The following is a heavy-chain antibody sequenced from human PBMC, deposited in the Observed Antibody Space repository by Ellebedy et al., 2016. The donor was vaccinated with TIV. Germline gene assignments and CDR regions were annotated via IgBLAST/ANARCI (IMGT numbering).Heavy chain of an antibody. J-gene: IGHJ3*01. D-gene: IGHD3-22*01. CDR3: ARTFDSSGYDHVLDV. CDR1: GDSISSSNW. CDR2: IYYSGIT. Sequence: MPSETLSLTCAVSGDSISSSNWWGWIRQPPGKGLEWIGFIYYSGITYYNPSLKSRVSMSVDTSQNQFSLQLSSVTAVDTAIYYCARTFDSSGYDHVLDVWGQGTMVTVSS. V-gene: IGHV4-28*01.